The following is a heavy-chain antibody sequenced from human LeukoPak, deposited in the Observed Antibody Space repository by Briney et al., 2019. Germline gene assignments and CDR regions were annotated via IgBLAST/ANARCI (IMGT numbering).Heavy chain of an antibody. D-gene: IGHD3-10*01. V-gene: IGHV1-18*01. CDR1: GYTFTSYG. Sequence: ASVKVSCKAPGYTFTSYGISWVRQAPGQGLEWMGWISAYNGNTNYAQKLQGRVTMTTDTSTSTAYMELRSLRSDDTAVYYCARVVIGVTMVRGVIDCWFDPWGQGTLVTVSS. CDR2: ISAYNGNT. CDR3: ARVVIGVTMVRGVIDCWFDP. J-gene: IGHJ5*02.